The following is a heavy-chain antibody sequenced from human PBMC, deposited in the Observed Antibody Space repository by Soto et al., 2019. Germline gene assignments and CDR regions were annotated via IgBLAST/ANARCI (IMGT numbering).Heavy chain of an antibody. CDR2: INAGNGNT. CDR1: GYTFTSYA. CDR3: AGDACSGGSCYPGGYYYYYGMDV. J-gene: IGHJ6*02. Sequence: ASVKVSCKASGYTFTSYAMHWVRQAPGQRLEWMGWINAGNGNTKYSQKFQGRVTITRDTPASTAYMELSSLRSEDTAVYYCAGDACSGGSCYPGGYYYYYGMDVWGQGTTVTVSS. D-gene: IGHD2-15*01. V-gene: IGHV1-3*01.